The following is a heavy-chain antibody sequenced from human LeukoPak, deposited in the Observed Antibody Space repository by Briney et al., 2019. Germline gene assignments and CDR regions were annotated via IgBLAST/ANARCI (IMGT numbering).Heavy chain of an antibody. CDR3: ARLPDSSGRGPYYYGMDV. Sequence: GESLKISCKASGYSFTNYGIAWVRQMPGKGLEWMGIIYPGDSDTRYSPSSQGQVTISADMSISTAYLQWSSLKASDTAIYYCARLPDSSGRGPYYYGMDVWGQGTTVTVSS. CDR1: GYSFTNYG. V-gene: IGHV5-51*01. J-gene: IGHJ6*02. D-gene: IGHD6-19*01. CDR2: IYPGDSDT.